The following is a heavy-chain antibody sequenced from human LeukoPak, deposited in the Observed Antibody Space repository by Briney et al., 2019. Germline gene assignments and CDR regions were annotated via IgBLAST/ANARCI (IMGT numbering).Heavy chain of an antibody. CDR2: IWYDGSNK. CDR3: ARESTNNWFDP. CDR1: GFTFSSYG. V-gene: IGHV3-33*01. Sequence: PGGSRRLSCAASGFTFSSYGMHWVRQAPGKGLKWVAVIWYDGSNKYYADSVKGRFTISRDNFKNTLYLQMNSLRAEDTAVYYCARESTNNWFDPWGQGTLVTVSS. J-gene: IGHJ5*02. D-gene: IGHD5/OR15-5a*01.